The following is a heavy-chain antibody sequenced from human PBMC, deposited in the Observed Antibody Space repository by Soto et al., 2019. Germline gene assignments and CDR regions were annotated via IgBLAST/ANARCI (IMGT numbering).Heavy chain of an antibody. V-gene: IGHV1-18*01. CDR3: ARNPYSSSPYYYYYMDV. J-gene: IGHJ6*03. CDR1: GYTFTSYG. Sequence: ASVKVSCKASGYTFTSYGISWVRQAPGQGLEWMGWISAYNGNTNYAQKLQGRVTMTTDTSTSTAYMELRSLRSDDTAVYYCARNPYSSSPYYYYYMDVWGKGTTVTVSS. CDR2: ISAYNGNT. D-gene: IGHD6-6*01.